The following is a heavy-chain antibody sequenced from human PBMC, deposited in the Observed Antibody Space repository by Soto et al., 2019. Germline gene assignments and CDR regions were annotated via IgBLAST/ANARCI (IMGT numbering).Heavy chain of an antibody. Sequence: VHLLESGGGLVQPGGSLRLSCAASGFTFSSYSMSWVRQAPGKGLEWVSGISGSGGSTYYADSVKGRFTISRDNSKHTLYLQMNSLRAEDTAVYYCAKGTSRPFFYYYYMDVWGKGTTVTVSS. CDR1: GFTFSSYS. CDR3: AKGTSRPFFYYYYMDV. D-gene: IGHD2-2*01. V-gene: IGHV3-23*01. CDR2: ISGSGGST. J-gene: IGHJ6*03.